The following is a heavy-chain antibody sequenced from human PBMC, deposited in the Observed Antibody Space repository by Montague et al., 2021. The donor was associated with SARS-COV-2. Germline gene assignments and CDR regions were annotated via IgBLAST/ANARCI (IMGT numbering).Heavy chain of an antibody. V-gene: IGHV4-34*01. CDR1: GGSFSGYY. CDR3: ARAMAAYLFHAYYFDY. D-gene: IGHD2-2*01. J-gene: IGHJ4*02. CDR2: INHSGST. Sequence: SETLSLTCAVYGGSFSGYYWSWIRQPPGKGLEWIGEINHSGSTNYNPSLKSRVTISVDTSKNQFSLNLTSVTAADTAVYYCARAMAAYLFHAYYFDYWGQGTLVTVSS.